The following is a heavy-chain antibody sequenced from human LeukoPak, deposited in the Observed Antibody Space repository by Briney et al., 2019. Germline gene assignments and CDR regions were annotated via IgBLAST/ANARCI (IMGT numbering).Heavy chain of an antibody. D-gene: IGHD2-2*01. CDR1: GFTFSSYA. V-gene: IGHV3-30*04. CDR3: ARDRIVVVPAAIYYYYYYGMDV. Sequence: GGSLRLSCAASGFTFSSYAMHWVRQAPGKGLEWVAVISYAGSNKYYADSVKGRFTISRDNSKNTLYLQMNSLRAEDTAVYYCARDRIVVVPAAIYYYYYYGMDVWGKGTTVTVSS. J-gene: IGHJ6*04. CDR2: ISYAGSNK.